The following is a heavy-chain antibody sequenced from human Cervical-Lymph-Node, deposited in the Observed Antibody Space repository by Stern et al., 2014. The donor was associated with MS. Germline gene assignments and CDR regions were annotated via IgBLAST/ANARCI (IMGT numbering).Heavy chain of an antibody. CDR3: ARNRVWGGTDY. J-gene: IGHJ4*02. CDR1: GYTFTSYA. Sequence: QVQLVESGAEVKKPGASVKVSCKASGYTFTSYAMHWVRQAPGQRLEWMGWINAGNGNTKYSQKFQGRVTITRDTSASTAYMERSSLRSEDTAVYYCARNRVWGGTDYWGQGTLVTVSS. V-gene: IGHV1-3*01. CDR2: INAGNGNT. D-gene: IGHD3-16*01.